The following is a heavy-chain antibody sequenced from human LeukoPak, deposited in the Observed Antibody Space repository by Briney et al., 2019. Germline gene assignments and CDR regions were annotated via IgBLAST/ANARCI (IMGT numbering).Heavy chain of an antibody. V-gene: IGHV3-66*01. Sequence: PGGSLRLSCAASGFTVSSNFMTWVRQAPGKGLEWVSVIYSGGSKYYAESVKGRFTISRDKSKNTLYLQMNSLRAEDTAVYYCARDREVGDGIDSFDIWGEGTMVTVSS. J-gene: IGHJ3*02. D-gene: IGHD1-26*01. CDR2: IYSGGSK. CDR3: ARDREVGDGIDSFDI. CDR1: GFTVSSNF.